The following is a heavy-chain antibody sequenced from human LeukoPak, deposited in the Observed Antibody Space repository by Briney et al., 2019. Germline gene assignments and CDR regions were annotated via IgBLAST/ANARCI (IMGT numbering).Heavy chain of an antibody. CDR1: GFAFSSYA. V-gene: IGHV3-23*01. D-gene: IGHD5-18*01. CDR2: ISGSGGST. CDR3: AKDIGIQLWLPDY. Sequence: GGSLRLSCAASGFAFSSYAMSWVRQAPGKGLEWVSAISGSGGSTYYADSVKGRFTISRDNSKNTLYLQMNSLRAEDTAVYYCAKDIGIQLWLPDYWGQGTLVTVSS. J-gene: IGHJ4*02.